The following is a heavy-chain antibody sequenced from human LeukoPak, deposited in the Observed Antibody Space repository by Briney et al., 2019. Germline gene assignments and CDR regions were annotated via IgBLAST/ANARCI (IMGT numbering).Heavy chain of an antibody. CDR2: INHSGST. V-gene: IGHV4-34*01. Sequence: SETLSLTCAVYGGSFSGYYWSWIRQPPGKGLEWIGEINHSGSTNYNPSLKSRVTISVDTSKNQFSLKLSSVTAADTAVYYCARGPPLFDPWGQGTLVIVSS. CDR1: GGSFSGYY. CDR3: ARGPPLFDP. J-gene: IGHJ5*02.